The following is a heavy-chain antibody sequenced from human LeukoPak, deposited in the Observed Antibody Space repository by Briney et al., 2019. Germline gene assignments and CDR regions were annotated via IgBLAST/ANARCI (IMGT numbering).Heavy chain of an antibody. V-gene: IGHV1-69*13. Sequence: SVKVSCKASGYTFTIYYMHWVRQAPGQGLEWMGGIIPIFGTANYAQKFQGRVTITADESTSTAYMELSSLRSEDTAVYYCARDYYGSGSYSLDYWGQGTLVTVSS. CDR1: GYTFTIYY. CDR2: IIPIFGTA. J-gene: IGHJ4*02. CDR3: ARDYYGSGSYSLDY. D-gene: IGHD3-10*01.